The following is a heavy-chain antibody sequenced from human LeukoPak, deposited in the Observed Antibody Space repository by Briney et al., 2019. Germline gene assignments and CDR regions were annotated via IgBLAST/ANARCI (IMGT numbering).Heavy chain of an antibody. Sequence: GESLKISCKCSGYTFTSYWIGWVRQMPGKGLEWMGIIWPGDSDTRYSPSFQGQVTISADKSICTAYLQWSSLRASDTAMYYCARLLGRLNTVTTLAYDYWGQGTLVTVSS. D-gene: IGHD4-17*01. CDR3: ARLLGRLNTVTTLAYDY. V-gene: IGHV5-51*01. CDR1: GYTFTSYW. CDR2: IWPGDSDT. J-gene: IGHJ4*02.